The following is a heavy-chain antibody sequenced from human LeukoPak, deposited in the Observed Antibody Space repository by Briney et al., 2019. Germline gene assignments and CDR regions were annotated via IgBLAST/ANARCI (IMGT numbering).Heavy chain of an antibody. V-gene: IGHV3-23*01. D-gene: IGHD3-10*01. CDR2: ISGSGDES. CDR3: ARPQIGSFDY. CDR1: GFTFSSYG. Sequence: PGGSLRLSCAASGFTFSSYGMSWFRQAPGKGLEWVSGISGSGDESYYLDSVRGRFTISRDNSKNTLYLQMNSLRAEDTAVYYCARPQIGSFDYWGQGTLVTVSS. J-gene: IGHJ4*02.